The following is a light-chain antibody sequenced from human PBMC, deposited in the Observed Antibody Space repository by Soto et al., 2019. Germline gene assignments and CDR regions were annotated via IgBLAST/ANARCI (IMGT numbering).Light chain of an antibody. J-gene: IGKJ1*01. Sequence: ETVLTQTTGTLSRSTGESATRSCRASQSVSNNYLAWYQQKPGQAPRLLIYGASNRATGIPDRFSGSGSGTDFTLTISRLEPEDFAVYYCLHHGSSLWTFGQGTKVDIK. CDR1: QSVSNNY. CDR3: LHHGSSLWT. CDR2: GAS. V-gene: IGKV3-20*01.